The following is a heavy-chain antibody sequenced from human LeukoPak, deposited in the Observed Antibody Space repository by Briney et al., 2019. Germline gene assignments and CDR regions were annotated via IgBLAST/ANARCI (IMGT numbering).Heavy chain of an antibody. J-gene: IGHJ3*01. Sequence: PSETLSLTCTVSGDSISNSYWSWIRQPAGKRLELIGRVYTSGSTNYIPSLKSRVTMSVDTTKNQFSLTLSSVTAADTAVYYCARLTGIRGVIDAFDVWGQGTMVTVS. V-gene: IGHV4-4*07. CDR1: GDSISNSY. CDR3: ARLTGIRGVIDAFDV. CDR2: VYTSGST. D-gene: IGHD3-10*01.